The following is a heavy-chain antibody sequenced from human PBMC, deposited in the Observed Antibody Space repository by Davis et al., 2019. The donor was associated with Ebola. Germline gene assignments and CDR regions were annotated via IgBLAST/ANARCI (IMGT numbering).Heavy chain of an antibody. D-gene: IGHD5-18*01. V-gene: IGHV3-30*03. CDR2: ISYDGSNE. J-gene: IGHJ4*02. Sequence: GESLKISCAVSGFIFKNYGIHWVRQAPGKGLEWVAVISYDGSNEYYADSMKGRFTISRDNSKNTLYLQMNSLRVEDTVVYYCARGRTNTLMVGMEFDYWGQGTLVTVSS. CDR3: ARGRTNTLMVGMEFDY. CDR1: GFIFKNYG.